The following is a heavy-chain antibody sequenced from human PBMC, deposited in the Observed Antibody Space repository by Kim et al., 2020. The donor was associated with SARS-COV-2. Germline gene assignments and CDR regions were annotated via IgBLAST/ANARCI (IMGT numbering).Heavy chain of an antibody. CDR3: AKIPTYGSKSPNWFDP. Sequence: GGSLRLSCAASGFTFSSYAMSWVRQAPGKGLEWVSAISGSGGSTYYADSVKGRFTISRDNSKNTLYLQMNSLRAEDTAVYYCAKIPTYGSKSPNWFDPWGQGTLVTVSS. J-gene: IGHJ5*02. CDR1: GFTFSSYA. V-gene: IGHV3-23*01. D-gene: IGHD3-10*01. CDR2: ISGSGGST.